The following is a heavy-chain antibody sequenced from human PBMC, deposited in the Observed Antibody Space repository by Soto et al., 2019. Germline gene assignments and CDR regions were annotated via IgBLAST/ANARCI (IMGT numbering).Heavy chain of an antibody. CDR3: AGVTYPTGNFPD. CDR1: GFTVRTNY. D-gene: IGHD1-7*01. J-gene: IGHJ4*02. Sequence: GGSLRLSCAASGFTVRTNYMSWVRQAPGKGLEWVSVIYSGGSAYYADSAKGRFTFSRDNSKNTLYLQLNSLRTEDTAVYYCAGVTYPTGNFPDWGQGTLVTVSS. CDR2: IYSGGSA. V-gene: IGHV3-53*01.